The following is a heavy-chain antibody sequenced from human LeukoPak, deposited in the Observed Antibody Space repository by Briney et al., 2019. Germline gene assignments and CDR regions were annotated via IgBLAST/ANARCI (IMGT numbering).Heavy chain of an antibody. V-gene: IGHV3-9*03. J-gene: IGHJ6*03. CDR2: ISWNSGSI. CDR1: GFTFDDYA. CDR3: AKDTSPDYYYYMDV. Sequence: GGSLRLSCAASGFTFDDYAMHWVRHAPGKGLEWVSGISWNSGSIGYADSVKGRFTISRDNAKNSLYLQMNSLRAEDMALYYCAKDTSPDYYYYMDVWGKGTTVTVSS.